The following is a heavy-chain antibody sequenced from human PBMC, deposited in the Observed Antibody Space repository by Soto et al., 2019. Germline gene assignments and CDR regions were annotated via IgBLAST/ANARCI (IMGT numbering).Heavy chain of an antibody. CDR2: IYSSGRT. V-gene: IGHV4-4*07. J-gene: IGHJ2*01. CDR1: GGSTSGKY. D-gene: IGHD3-9*01. CDR3: ARDFDVNTALDYWYFDL. Sequence: QVHLQESGPGVVKASETLSLTCSLSGGSTSGKYWSWIRQSAGKGLEWIGRIYSSGRTHYNPSLGSRVSMSVAQNSFSLRLTSVTAADTAIYYCARDFDVNTALDYWYFDLWGRGTQVSVPS.